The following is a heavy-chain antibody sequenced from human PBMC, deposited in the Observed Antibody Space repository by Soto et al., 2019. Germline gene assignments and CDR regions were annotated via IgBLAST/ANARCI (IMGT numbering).Heavy chain of an antibody. V-gene: IGHV3-21*04. CDR3: AKAPVLRYFDWLD. CDR2: ISSSSSYI. D-gene: IGHD3-9*01. Sequence: VESLRISCAASGFTFSSYSMNWVRQAPGKGLEWVSSISSSSSYIYYADSVKGRFTISRDNAKNTLYLQMNSLRAEDTAVYYCAKAPVLRYFDWLDWGQGTLVTVSS. CDR1: GFTFSSYS. J-gene: IGHJ4*02.